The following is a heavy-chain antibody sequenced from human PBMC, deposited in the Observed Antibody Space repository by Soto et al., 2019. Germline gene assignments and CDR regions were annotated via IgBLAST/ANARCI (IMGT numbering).Heavy chain of an antibody. CDR2: ISGSGGST. Sequence: GGSLRLSCAASGFTFNSYAMSWVRQAPGKGLEWVSAISGSGGSTYYADSVKGRFTISRDNSKNTLYLQMNSLRAEDTAVYYCAKDKIGSSGYYPDYWGQGTLVTVSS. D-gene: IGHD3-22*01. CDR1: GFTFNSYA. J-gene: IGHJ4*02. CDR3: AKDKIGSSGYYPDY. V-gene: IGHV3-23*01.